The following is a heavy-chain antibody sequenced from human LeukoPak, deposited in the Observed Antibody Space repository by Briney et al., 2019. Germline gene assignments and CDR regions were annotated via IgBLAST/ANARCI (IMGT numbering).Heavy chain of an antibody. Sequence: SETLSLTCTVSGGSMSSGRYYWSWIRQPAGKGLEWIGRIYTTGSTNYNPSFKSRVTISVSTSISQFSLTLSAVTAADTAVYYCARDSGSDYQFHYYMDVWGKGTTVTVSS. D-gene: IGHD5-12*01. CDR1: GGSMSSGRYY. J-gene: IGHJ6*03. V-gene: IGHV4-61*02. CDR3: ARDSGSDYQFHYYMDV. CDR2: IYTTGST.